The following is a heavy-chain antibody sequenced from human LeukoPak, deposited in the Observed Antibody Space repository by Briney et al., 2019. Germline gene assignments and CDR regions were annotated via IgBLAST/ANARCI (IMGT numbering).Heavy chain of an antibody. Sequence: SETLSLTCTVSGGSISSGSYYWSWIRQPAGKGLEWIGRIYTSGSTNYNPSLKSRVTISVDTSKNQFSLKLSSVTAADTAIYYCTREYGFMTTVFHAFDIWGQGTMVTVSS. CDR2: IYTSGST. J-gene: IGHJ3*02. V-gene: IGHV4-61*02. CDR3: TREYGFMTTVFHAFDI. CDR1: GGSISSGSYY. D-gene: IGHD4-17*01.